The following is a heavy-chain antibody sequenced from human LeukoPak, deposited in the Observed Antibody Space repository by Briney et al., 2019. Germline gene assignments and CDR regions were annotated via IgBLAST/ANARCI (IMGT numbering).Heavy chain of an antibody. CDR2: INSDGSST. CDR3: AKDLDIAAAGYYFDY. CDR1: GFTFSSYW. V-gene: IGHV3-74*01. J-gene: IGHJ4*02. Sequence: GGSLRLSCAASGFTFSSYWMHWVRQAPGKGLVWVSRINSDGSSTSYADSVKGRFTISRDNSKNTLYLQMNSLRAEDTAMYYCAKDLDIAAAGYYFDYWGQGTLVTVSS. D-gene: IGHD6-13*01.